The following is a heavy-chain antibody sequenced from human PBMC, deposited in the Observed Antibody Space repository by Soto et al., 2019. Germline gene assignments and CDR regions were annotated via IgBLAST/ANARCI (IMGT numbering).Heavy chain of an antibody. CDR3: ARGSSILGYRSGGSCRKTNWFDP. V-gene: IGHV1-18*01. CDR2: ISAYNGNT. CDR1: GYTFTSYG. J-gene: IGHJ5*02. D-gene: IGHD2-15*01. Sequence: ASVKVSCKASGYTFTSYGISWVRQAPGQGLEWMGWISAYNGNTNYAQKLQGRVTMTTDTSTSTAYMELRSLRSDGTAVYDCARGSSILGYRSGGSCRKTNWFDPWCHGTRVTVSS.